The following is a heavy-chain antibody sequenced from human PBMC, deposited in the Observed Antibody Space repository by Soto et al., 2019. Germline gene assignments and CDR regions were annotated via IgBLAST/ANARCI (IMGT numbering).Heavy chain of an antibody. D-gene: IGHD1-26*01. J-gene: IGHJ4*02. CDR3: ARERQREPLPY. V-gene: IGHV1-18*01. CDR2: ISAYNSNT. CDR1: GYTFTNYG. Sequence: QVQLVQSGGEVKKPGASVKVSCKTFGYTFTNYGITWVRQAPGQGLEWIGWISAYNSNTDYAQKFQGRVTMTKDTRTGTAYTALRSLRVDDTALYFSARERQREPLPYWGQGTPVVVSS.